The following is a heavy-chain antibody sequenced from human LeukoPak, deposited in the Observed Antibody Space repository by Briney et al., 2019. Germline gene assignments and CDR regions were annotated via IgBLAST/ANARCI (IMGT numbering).Heavy chain of an antibody. V-gene: IGHV1-8*03. Sequence: ASVKVSCKASGYTFTSYDINWVRQATGQGLEWMGWMNPNSGNTGYAQKFQGRVTITRNTSISTAYMELSSLRSEDTAVYYCAKDLGGITSQNIVIFPDAFDIWGQGTMVTVSS. D-gene: IGHD2/OR15-2a*01. CDR2: MNPNSGNT. CDR1: GYTFTSYD. CDR3: AKDLGGITSQNIVIFPDAFDI. J-gene: IGHJ3*02.